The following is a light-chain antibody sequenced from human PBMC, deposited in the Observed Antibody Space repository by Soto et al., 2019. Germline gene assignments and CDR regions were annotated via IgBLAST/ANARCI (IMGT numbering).Light chain of an antibody. CDR2: GAS. CDR1: QSVSSSY. J-gene: IGKJ5*01. V-gene: IGKV3-20*01. Sequence: DIVLTRTPGTSFVSPGERAPLSFRASQSVSSSYLAWYQKKPGQATRLLIYGASSTATGIPDRFTGSGSGTDFTLTISRLEHDAFALYYCQQYGSSLFGQGTRLEIK. CDR3: QQYGSSL.